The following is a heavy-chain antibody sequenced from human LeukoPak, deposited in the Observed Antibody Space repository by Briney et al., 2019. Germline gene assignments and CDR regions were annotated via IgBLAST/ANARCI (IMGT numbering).Heavy chain of an antibody. CDR2: ISGNGGTT. Sequence: GGSLRLSCAASGFTFTSYAVSWVRQAPGKGLEWVSAISGNGGTTYYADSVKGRFTISRDNSKSTLYLQMNSLRAEDTAVYYCVKHIVVVPAAGDAFDIWGQGTMVTVSS. J-gene: IGHJ3*02. V-gene: IGHV3-23*01. CDR3: VKHIVVVPAAGDAFDI. CDR1: GFTFTSYA. D-gene: IGHD2-2*01.